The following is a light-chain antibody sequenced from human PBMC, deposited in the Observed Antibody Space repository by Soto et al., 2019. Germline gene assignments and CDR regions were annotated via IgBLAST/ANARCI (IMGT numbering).Light chain of an antibody. V-gene: IGLV2-11*01. J-gene: IGLJ1*01. CDR2: DVN. CDR3: CSYAGTYV. Sequence: QSVLTQPRSVSGSPGQSVTISCTGTSSDVGVYKYVSWYQQHPGRAPKVILYDVNQRPSGVPDRFSGSTSGNTASLTISGLQAEDEADYYCCSYAGTYVFGTGTKVTVL. CDR1: SSDVGVYKY.